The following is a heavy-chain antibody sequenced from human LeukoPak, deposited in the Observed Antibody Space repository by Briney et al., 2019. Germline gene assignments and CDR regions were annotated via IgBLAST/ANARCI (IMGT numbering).Heavy chain of an antibody. V-gene: IGHV4-34*01. J-gene: IGHJ6*03. CDR1: GFTFSNYA. CDR2: INHSGST. Sequence: GSLRLSCAASGFTFSNYAMSWVRQAPGKGLEWIGEINHSGSTNYNPSLKSRVTISVDTSKNQFSLKLSSVTAADTAVYYCARGRGVVVPAAILTYYYYYYMDVWGKGTTVTVSS. CDR3: ARGRGVVVPAAILTYYYYYYMDV. D-gene: IGHD2-2*02.